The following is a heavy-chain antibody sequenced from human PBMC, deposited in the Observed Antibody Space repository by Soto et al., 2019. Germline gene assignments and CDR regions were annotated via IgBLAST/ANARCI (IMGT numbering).Heavy chain of an antibody. CDR1: GFTFSAYA. V-gene: IGHV3-33*01. CDR2: IWHDESNQ. D-gene: IGHD1-1*01. CDR3: AREGFEVGASRRGWNDP. Sequence: QVQLVESGGGVVQPGRSLRLSCAASGFTFSAYAMHWVRQAPGKGLEWVAVIWHDESNQYYADSVKGRFTISRDNSKNXXYLQMNSLRAEDTAVYHCAREGFEVGASRRGWNDPWGQGTQVTVSS. J-gene: IGHJ5*02.